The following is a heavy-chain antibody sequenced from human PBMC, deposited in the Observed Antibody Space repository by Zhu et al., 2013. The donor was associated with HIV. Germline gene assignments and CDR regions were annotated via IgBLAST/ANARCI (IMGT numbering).Heavy chain of an antibody. D-gene: IGHD1-7*01. J-gene: IGHJ3*02. CDR2: IIPIFGTA. Sequence: QVQLVQSGAEVKKPGSSVKVSCKASGGTFSSYAISWVRQAPGQGLEWMGGIIPIFGTANYAQKFQGRVTITADESTSTAYMELSSLRSEDTAVYYCAREGGREPTTTSIGIAFDIWGQGTMVTVSS. CDR1: GGTFSSYA. CDR3: AREGGREPTTTSIGIAFDI. V-gene: IGHV1-69*01.